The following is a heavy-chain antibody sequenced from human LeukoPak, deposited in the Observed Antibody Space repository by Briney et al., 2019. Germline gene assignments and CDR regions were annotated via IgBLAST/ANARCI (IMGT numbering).Heavy chain of an antibody. J-gene: IGHJ4*02. D-gene: IGHD3-3*01. CDR3: ARGTYYDFWSGYWGSSTIDY. CDR1: GYTFTSYY. Sequence: ASVKVSYKASGYTFTSYYMHWVRQAPGQGLEWMGVINPSGGSTTYAQKFQGRVTVTRDTSTRTVYMELSSLRSEDTAVYYCARGTYYDFWSGYWGSSTIDYWGQGTLVTVSS. V-gene: IGHV1-46*03. CDR2: INPSGGST.